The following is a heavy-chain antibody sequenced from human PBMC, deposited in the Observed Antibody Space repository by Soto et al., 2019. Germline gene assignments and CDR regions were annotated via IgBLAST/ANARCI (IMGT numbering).Heavy chain of an antibody. CDR2: ISAYNGNT. CDR1: GYTFTSYG. J-gene: IGHJ3*02. V-gene: IGHV1-18*01. D-gene: IGHD2-2*01. CDR3: ARVIVVVPAAITSPTQAFDI. Sequence: QVQLVQSGAEVKKPGASVKVSCKASGYTFTSYGISWVRQAPGQGLEWMGWISAYNGNTNYAQKLQGRVTMTTDTSTSTAYMELRSLRSDDTAVDYCARVIVVVPAAITSPTQAFDIWGQGTMVTVSS.